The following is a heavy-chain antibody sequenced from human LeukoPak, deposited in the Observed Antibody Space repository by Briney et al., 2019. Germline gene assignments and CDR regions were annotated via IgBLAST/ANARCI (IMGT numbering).Heavy chain of an antibody. V-gene: IGHV4-39*01. CDR1: GGSISTASYY. Sequence: PSETLSLTCVVSGGSISTASYYWGWIRQPPGKGLDWIGTISYSGSTHYNPSLKSRVTISLDTSKNQFSLKLNSVTAADTAVYYCARLFYDHLWGTRRNGWDYFDYWAREPWSPSPQ. CDR2: ISYSGST. CDR3: ARLFYDHLWGTRRNGWDYFDY. D-gene: IGHD3-16*01. J-gene: IGHJ4*02.